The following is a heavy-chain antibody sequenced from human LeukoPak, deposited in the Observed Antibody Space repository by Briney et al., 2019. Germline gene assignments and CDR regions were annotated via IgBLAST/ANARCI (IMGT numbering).Heavy chain of an antibody. Sequence: SETLSLTCAVYGGSFSGYYWSWIRQPPGKGLEWIGEINHSGSTNYNPSLKSRVTISVDTSKNQFSLKLSSVTAADTAVYYCARVWRFGDYGGNWFDPWCQGTLVTVSS. D-gene: IGHD4-17*01. CDR1: GGSFSGYY. J-gene: IGHJ5*02. CDR2: INHSGST. CDR3: ARVWRFGDYGGNWFDP. V-gene: IGHV4-34*01.